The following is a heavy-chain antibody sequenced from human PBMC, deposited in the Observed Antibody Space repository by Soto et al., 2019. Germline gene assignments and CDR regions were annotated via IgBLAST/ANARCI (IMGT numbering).Heavy chain of an antibody. CDR1: GVSISSSSYY. Sequence: SETLSLTCSVSGVSISSSSYYWGWIRQPPGKGLEWIGSIYYSGSTYYNPSLKSRVTISVDTSKNQFSLKLSSVTAADTAVYYCNTRISGDGGYSRYYYYYMDVWGKGTTVTVS. CDR3: NTRISGDGGYSRYYYYYMDV. D-gene: IGHD6-13*01. J-gene: IGHJ6*03. V-gene: IGHV4-39*01. CDR2: IYYSGST.